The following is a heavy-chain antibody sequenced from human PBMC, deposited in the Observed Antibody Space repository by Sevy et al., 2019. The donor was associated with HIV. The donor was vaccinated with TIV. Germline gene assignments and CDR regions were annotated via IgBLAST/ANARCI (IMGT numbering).Heavy chain of an antibody. CDR2: IYYSGST. CDR3: AIGSGPTGPFDY. J-gene: IGHJ4*02. D-gene: IGHD2-15*01. Sequence: SETLSLTCTVSGGSISSYYWSWIRQPPGKGLEWIGYIYYSGSTNYNPSLKSRVTISVDTSKNQFSLKLSSVTAADTAVYYCAIGSGPTGPFDYWGQGTLVTVSS. V-gene: IGHV4-59*12. CDR1: GGSISSYY.